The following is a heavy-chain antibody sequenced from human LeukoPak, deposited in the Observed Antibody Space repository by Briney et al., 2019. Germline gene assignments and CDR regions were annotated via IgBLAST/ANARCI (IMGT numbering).Heavy chain of an antibody. Sequence: PGGSLRLSCAASGFTFHDYAMHWVRQAPGKGLEWVSGISWNSGSIGYADSVKGRFTISRDNAKNSLYLQMNSLRAEDTALYYCAKDMNYYGSGSSINMDVWGKGTTVTISS. CDR1: GFTFHDYA. CDR2: ISWNSGSI. J-gene: IGHJ6*03. V-gene: IGHV3-9*01. D-gene: IGHD3-10*01. CDR3: AKDMNYYGSGSSINMDV.